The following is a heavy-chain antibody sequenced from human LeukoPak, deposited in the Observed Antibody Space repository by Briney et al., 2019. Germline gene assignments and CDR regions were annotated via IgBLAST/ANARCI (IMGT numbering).Heavy chain of an antibody. J-gene: IGHJ4*02. CDR1: GFTFSSYG. CDR2: IWYDGSNK. CDR3: ARGDYYSSGPIDY. D-gene: IGHD3-22*01. Sequence: GGSLRLSCAASGFTFSSYGMHWVRQAPGKGLEWVAVIWYDGSNKYYADAVKGRFTISRDNSKNTLYLQMNSLRAEDTAVYYCARGDYYSSGPIDYWGQGTLVTVSS. V-gene: IGHV3-30*19.